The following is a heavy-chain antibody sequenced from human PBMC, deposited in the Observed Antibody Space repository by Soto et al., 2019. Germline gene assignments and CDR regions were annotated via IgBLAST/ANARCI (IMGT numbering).Heavy chain of an antibody. D-gene: IGHD3-3*01. Sequence: EVQLLESGGGLVQPGGSLTLSCAASGFSFSNYAMSWVRQAPGKGLEWVSLIGGNGGTTNYADSVKGRFTISRDNSRKTLFLQMNSLRAEDTAVYYCAKGRANTMFDVETLFDYWGQGTLVTVSS. CDR3: AKGRANTMFDVETLFDY. V-gene: IGHV3-23*01. J-gene: IGHJ4*02. CDR1: GFSFSNYA. CDR2: IGGNGGTT.